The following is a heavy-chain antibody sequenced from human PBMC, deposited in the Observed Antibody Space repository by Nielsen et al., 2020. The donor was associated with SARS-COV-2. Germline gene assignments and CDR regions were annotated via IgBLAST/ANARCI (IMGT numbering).Heavy chain of an antibody. CDR2: ISSSGSTI. V-gene: IGHV3-48*03. CDR1: GFTFSSYE. Sequence: GGSLRLSCAASGFTFSSYEMNWVRQAPGKGLEWVSYISSSGSTIYYADSVKGRFTISRDNAKNSLYLQMNSLRAEDTAVYYCARDQWRMVRGEYYYGMDVWGQGTTVTVSS. J-gene: IGHJ6*02. CDR3: ARDQWRMVRGEYYYGMDV. D-gene: IGHD3-10*01.